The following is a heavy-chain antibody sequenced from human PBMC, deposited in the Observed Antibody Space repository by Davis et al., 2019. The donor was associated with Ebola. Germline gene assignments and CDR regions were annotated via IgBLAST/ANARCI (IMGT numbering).Heavy chain of an antibody. CDR3: ARGMTTVTTRWFDP. CDR1: GGSISSSNW. CDR2: IYHSGST. D-gene: IGHD4-11*01. Sequence: SETLSPTCAVPGGSISSSNWWSWVRQPPGKGLEWIGEIYHSGSTNYNPSLKSRVTISVDKSKNQFSLKLSSVTAADTAVYYCARGMTTVTTRWFDPWGQGTLVTVSS. V-gene: IGHV4-4*02. J-gene: IGHJ5*02.